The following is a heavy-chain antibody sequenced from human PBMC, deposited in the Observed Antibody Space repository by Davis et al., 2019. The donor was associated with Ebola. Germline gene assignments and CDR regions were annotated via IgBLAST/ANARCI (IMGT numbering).Heavy chain of an antibody. CDR3: VRDFL. CDR2: LSYDGSKK. V-gene: IGHV3-30*03. D-gene: IGHD2/OR15-2a*01. J-gene: IGHJ4*02. CDR1: GLTSSSYG. Sequence: GESLKISCAASGLTSSSYGMHWVRQAPGKGLEWVAVLSYDGSKKYYADSVKGRFTISRDNAKNSLYLQMTSLRDDDTAIYYCVRDFLWGQGTLVTVSS.